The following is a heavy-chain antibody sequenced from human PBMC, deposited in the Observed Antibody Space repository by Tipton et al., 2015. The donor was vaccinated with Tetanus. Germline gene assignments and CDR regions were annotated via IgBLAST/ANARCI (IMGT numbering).Heavy chain of an antibody. V-gene: IGHV4-31*03. D-gene: IGHD6-13*01. CDR2: IQYTGST. J-gene: IGHJ4*02. Sequence: TLSLTCTVSGDSISSGGYYWSWIRQHPGKGLEWIGYIQYTGSTYNNPSLKSRVSISVDTSKNQFSLKLSSVTAADTAVYYCARGGIAAAGGGLDYWGQGTLVTVSS. CDR3: ARGGIAAAGGGLDY. CDR1: GDSISSGGYY.